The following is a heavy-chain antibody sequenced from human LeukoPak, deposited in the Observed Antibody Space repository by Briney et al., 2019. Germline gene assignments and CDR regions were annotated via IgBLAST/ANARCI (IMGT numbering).Heavy chain of an antibody. CDR1: GFTFSSYA. CDR2: ISGSGGST. J-gene: IGHJ4*02. CDR3: ARDPNLGSYIFDY. Sequence: PGGSLRLSCAASGFTFSSYAMSWVRQAPGKGLEWVSAISGSGGSTYYADSVKGRFTISRDNSKNTLYLQMNSLRAEDTAVYYCARDPNLGSYIFDYWGQGTLVTVSS. V-gene: IGHV3-23*01. D-gene: IGHD1-26*01.